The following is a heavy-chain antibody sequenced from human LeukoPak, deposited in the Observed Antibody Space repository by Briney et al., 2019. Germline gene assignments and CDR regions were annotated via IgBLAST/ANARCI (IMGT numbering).Heavy chain of an antibody. Sequence: SETLSLTCAVSGVSLSGYYWSWIRQPPREGLEWLGEINHSGSTSYNPSLQSRVTISVDTSKNQFFLKLSSVTAADTAVYYCARGSLPIFGVVTLDYWGQGTLVTVSS. J-gene: IGHJ4*02. CDR1: GVSLSGYY. CDR3: ARGSLPIFGVVTLDY. CDR2: INHSGST. V-gene: IGHV4-34*01. D-gene: IGHD3-3*01.